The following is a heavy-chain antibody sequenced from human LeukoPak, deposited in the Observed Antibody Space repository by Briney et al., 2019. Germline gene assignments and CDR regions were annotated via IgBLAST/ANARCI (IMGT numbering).Heavy chain of an antibody. Sequence: GGSLRLSCAASGFTFSSYAMSWVRQAPGKGLEWVSAISGSGGSTYYADSVKGRFTISRDNSKNTLYLQMNSLRAEDTAVYYCAKVANSYYYDSSGSSFDFWGQGTLVTVSS. CDR2: ISGSGGST. V-gene: IGHV3-23*01. CDR3: AKVANSYYYDSSGSSFDF. CDR1: GFTFSSYA. D-gene: IGHD3-22*01. J-gene: IGHJ4*02.